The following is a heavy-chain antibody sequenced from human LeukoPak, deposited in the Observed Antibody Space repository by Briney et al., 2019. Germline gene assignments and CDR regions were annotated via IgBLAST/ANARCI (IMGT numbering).Heavy chain of an antibody. CDR1: GGSFSGYY. Sequence: SETLSLTCAVCGGSFSGYYWSWIRQPPGKGLEWIGEINHSGSTNYNPSLKSRVTISVDTSKNQFSLKLSSVTAADTAVYYRARVGRYSSSDPFDYWGQGTLVTVSS. CDR2: INHSGST. CDR3: ARVGRYSSSDPFDY. D-gene: IGHD6-6*01. J-gene: IGHJ4*02. V-gene: IGHV4-34*01.